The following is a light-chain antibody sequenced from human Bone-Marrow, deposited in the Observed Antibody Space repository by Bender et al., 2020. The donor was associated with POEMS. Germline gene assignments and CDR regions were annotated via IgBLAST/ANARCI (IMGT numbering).Light chain of an antibody. CDR1: SSNFGNNA. Sequence: QSVLTHPPSASGTPGQSVTISCSGTSSNFGNNAANWYQHVPGTAPKLPIYCNNQRPSGVPDRLSASASGTTASRAISGLHYDDEADYYCSSWDDSLNGWVFGGGTKLTVL. J-gene: IGLJ3*02. V-gene: IGLV1-44*01. CDR3: SSWDDSLNGWV. CDR2: CNN.